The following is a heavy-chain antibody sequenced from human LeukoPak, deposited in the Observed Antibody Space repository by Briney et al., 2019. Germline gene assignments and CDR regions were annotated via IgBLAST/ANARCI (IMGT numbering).Heavy chain of an antibody. CDR2: IIPIFGTA. Sequence: WASVKVSCKASGGTFSSYAISWVRQAPGQGLEWMGGIIPIFGTANYAQKFQGRVTITADKSTSTAYMELSSPRSEDAAVYYCARGRRFGEPRGPRNWFDPWGQGTLVTVSS. J-gene: IGHJ5*02. D-gene: IGHD3-10*01. CDR1: GGTFSSYA. V-gene: IGHV1-69*06. CDR3: ARGRRFGEPRGPRNWFDP.